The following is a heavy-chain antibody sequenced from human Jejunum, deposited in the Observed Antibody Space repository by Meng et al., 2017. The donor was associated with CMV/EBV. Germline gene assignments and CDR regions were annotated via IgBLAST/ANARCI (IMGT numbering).Heavy chain of an antibody. D-gene: IGHD6-13*01. CDR3: ARSGGSTWYQENNWFDP. Sequence: SLTTSGMGVGWIRQPLGKALEWLALVYWDDDKRYNPSLRSRLSITRDTSKNQVVLTMTNMDPVDTATYYCARSGGSTWYQENNWFDPWGQGTLVTVSS. J-gene: IGHJ5*02. CDR1: SLTTSGMG. CDR2: VYWDDDK. V-gene: IGHV2-5*02.